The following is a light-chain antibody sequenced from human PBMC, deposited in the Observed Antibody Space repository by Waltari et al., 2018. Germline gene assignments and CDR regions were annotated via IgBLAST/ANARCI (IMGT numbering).Light chain of an antibody. CDR1: QSVSKY. CDR2: TTS. J-gene: IGKJ4*01. V-gene: IGKV1-39*01. CDR3: QQSYNTPLS. Sequence: DIQMTQSPSSLSASVGDRVTITCRASQSVSKYLNLYQQQPGKAPKLLIYTTSNLQSGVPSRFSGSGYGTDFTLTISSLQLEDLATYYCQQSYNTPLSFGGGTKVEIK.